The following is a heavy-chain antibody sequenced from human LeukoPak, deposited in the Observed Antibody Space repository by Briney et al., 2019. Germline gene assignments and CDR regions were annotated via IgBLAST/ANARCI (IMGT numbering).Heavy chain of an antibody. CDR3: SKGGRRVRGELRLYYFDY. V-gene: IGHV3-30-3*02. J-gene: IGHJ4*01. D-gene: IGHD1-26*01. Sequence: GGSLRLSCAASGFSFSSYAMHWVRQAPGKGLEWVAVISYDGSNKYYADSVKGRFTISRDNAKNSLYLQMNSLRAEDMALYYWSKGGRRVRGELRLYYFDYWGQGTPVTVPS. CDR2: ISYDGSNK. CDR1: GFSFSSYA.